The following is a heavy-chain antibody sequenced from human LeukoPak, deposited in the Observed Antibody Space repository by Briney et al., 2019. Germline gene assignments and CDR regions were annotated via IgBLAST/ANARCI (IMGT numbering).Heavy chain of an antibody. J-gene: IGHJ4*02. Sequence: PGGSLRLSCAASGFTFSSYGMHWVRQAPGKGLEWVAVISYDGDNKYYADSVKGRFTFSRDNSKNTLYLQMNSLRAEDTAVYYCAKEYLEWELLYCFDYWGQGTRVTVSS. CDR1: GFTFSSYG. D-gene: IGHD1-26*01. CDR2: ISYDGDNK. V-gene: IGHV3-30*18. CDR3: AKEYLEWELLYCFDY.